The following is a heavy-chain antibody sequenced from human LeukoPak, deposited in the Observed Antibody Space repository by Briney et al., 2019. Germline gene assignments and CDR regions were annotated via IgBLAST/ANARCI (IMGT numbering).Heavy chain of an antibody. CDR2: ISAYNGNT. D-gene: IGHD3-22*01. J-gene: IGHJ4*02. CDR3: ARDDSGGYYYVPFRTFDY. V-gene: IGHV1-18*01. CDR1: GYTFTSYG. Sequence: ASVKVSCKASGYTFTSYGISWVRQAPGQGLEWMGWISAYNGNTNYAQKLQGRVTMTTDTSTSTAYMELRSLRSDDTAVYYCARDDSGGYYYVPFRTFDYWGQGTLVTVSS.